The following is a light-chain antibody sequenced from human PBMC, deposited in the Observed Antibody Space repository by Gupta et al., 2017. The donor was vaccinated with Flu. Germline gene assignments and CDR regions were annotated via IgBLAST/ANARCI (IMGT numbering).Light chain of an antibody. CDR2: LAS. CDR3: HQTFATPQT. V-gene: IGKV1-39*01. Sequence: GQAPSLLIYLASSLHSGVSSRFSGSGSGTEFTLTISSLQPDDFATYFCHQTFATPQTFGPGTKVYIK. J-gene: IGKJ1*01.